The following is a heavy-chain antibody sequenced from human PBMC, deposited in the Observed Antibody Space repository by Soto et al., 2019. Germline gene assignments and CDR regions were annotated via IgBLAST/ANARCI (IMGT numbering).Heavy chain of an antibody. CDR3: ARSLMYYDILTGYYPSNYGMDV. CDR2: IIPIFGTA. Sequence: SVKVSCKASGGTFSSYAISWVRQAPGQGLEWMGGIIPIFGTASYAQKFQGRVTITADESTSTAYIELSSLRSEDTAVYYCARSLMYYDILTGYYPSNYGMDVWGQGTAVTVSS. CDR1: GGTFSSYA. V-gene: IGHV1-69*13. D-gene: IGHD3-9*01. J-gene: IGHJ6*02.